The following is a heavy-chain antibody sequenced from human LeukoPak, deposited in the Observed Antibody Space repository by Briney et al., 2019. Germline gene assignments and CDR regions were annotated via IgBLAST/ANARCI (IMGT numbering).Heavy chain of an antibody. Sequence: SETLSLTCTVSGYSISSGYYWGWIRPPPGKGLEWIGIIYHSGSIYYNPSLKSRVTISVDTSKNQFSLKLSSVTAADTAVYYCARGSSYGWFDPWGQGTLVTVSS. CDR1: GYSISSGYY. CDR3: ARGSSYGWFDP. D-gene: IGHD3-16*01. V-gene: IGHV4-38-2*02. J-gene: IGHJ5*02. CDR2: IYHSGSI.